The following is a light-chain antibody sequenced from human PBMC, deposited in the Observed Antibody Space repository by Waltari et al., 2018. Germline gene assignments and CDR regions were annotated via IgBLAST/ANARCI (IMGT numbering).Light chain of an antibody. CDR2: QAS. CDR3: HQYNTYST. V-gene: IGKV1-5*03. J-gene: IGKJ1*01. CDR1: QSISSR. Sequence: DIQMTQSPSTLSASVGDRVIITCRASQSISSRLAWYHQKPGKAPELLIYQASSLKSGVPSRFSGSGSGTEFTLTISSLQPDDFATYFCHQYNTYSTFGQGTKVEIK.